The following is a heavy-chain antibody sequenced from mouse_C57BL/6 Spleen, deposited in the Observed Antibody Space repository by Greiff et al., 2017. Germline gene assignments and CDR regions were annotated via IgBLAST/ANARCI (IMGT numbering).Heavy chain of an antibody. Sequence: DVKLVESGGGLVKPGGSLKLSCAASGFTFSDYGLHWVRQAPETGLEWVAYISSGSSTIYYADTVKGRYNISRDNAKNTLFLRMTSLRSEDTAMYYCAKSGYARDDWGQGTSVTVSS. V-gene: IGHV5-17*01. CDR1: GFTFSDYG. J-gene: IGHJ4*01. CDR2: ISSGSSTI. CDR3: AKSGYARDD.